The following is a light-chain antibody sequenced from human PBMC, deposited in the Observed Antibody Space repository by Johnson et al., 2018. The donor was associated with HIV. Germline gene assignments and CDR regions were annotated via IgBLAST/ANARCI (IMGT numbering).Light chain of an antibody. V-gene: IGLV1-44*01. CDR2: SSN. J-gene: IGLJ1*01. CDR1: SSNIGSNT. Sequence: QSVLTQPPSASGTPGQRVTISCSGGSSNIGSNTVNWYQQLPGTAPKLLVYSSNQRPSGVPDRFSGSKSGTSASLAISGLQSEDEAEYTCAAWDDSLNGYVFGTGTRVTVL. CDR3: AAWDDSLNGYV.